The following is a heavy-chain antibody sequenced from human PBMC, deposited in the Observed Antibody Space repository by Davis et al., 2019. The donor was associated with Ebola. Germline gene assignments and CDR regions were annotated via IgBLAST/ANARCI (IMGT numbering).Heavy chain of an antibody. D-gene: IGHD3/OR15-3a*01. J-gene: IGHJ6*02. CDR2: INPNSGGT. V-gene: IGHV1-2*04. CDR1: GYTFTGYY. Sequence: ASVKVSCKASGYTFTGYYMHWVRQAPGQGLEWMGWINPNSGGTNYAQKFQGWVTMTRDTSISTAYMELSRLRSDDTAVYYCARDPTVWTGYLYGMDVWGQGTTVTVSS. CDR3: ARDPTVWTGYLYGMDV.